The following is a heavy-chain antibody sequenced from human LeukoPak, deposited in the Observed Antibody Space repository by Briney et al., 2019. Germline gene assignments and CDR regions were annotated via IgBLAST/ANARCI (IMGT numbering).Heavy chain of an antibody. CDR3: AKSTQLRGGIATDFDS. V-gene: IGHV3-23*01. CDR1: GFTFINYA. CDR2: ISGSGGST. Sequence: GGSLRLSCAAPGFTFINYAMTWVRQAPRKGLEWVSAISGSGGSTYYADSVKGRFTISRDNSKNTLYLQMNSLRAEDTAVYYCAKSTQLRGGIATDFDSWGQGTLVTVSS. J-gene: IGHJ4*02. D-gene: IGHD3-16*02.